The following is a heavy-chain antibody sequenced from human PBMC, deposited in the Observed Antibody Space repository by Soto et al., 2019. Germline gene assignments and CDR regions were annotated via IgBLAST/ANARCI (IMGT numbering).Heavy chain of an antibody. J-gene: IGHJ4*02. CDR2: ISSTTNYI. Sequence: PGGSLRLCCAASGFTFTRYSMNWVRQAPGKGLEWVSSISSTTNYIYYGDSMKGRFTISRDNGKNSLYLEMHSLRAEDTAVYYCARESEDLTSNFDYWGQGTLVTVSS. V-gene: IGHV3-21*06. CDR1: GFTFTRYS. CDR3: ARESEDLTSNFDY.